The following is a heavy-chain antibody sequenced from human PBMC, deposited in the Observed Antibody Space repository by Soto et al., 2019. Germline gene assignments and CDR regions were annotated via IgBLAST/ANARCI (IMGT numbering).Heavy chain of an antibody. V-gene: IGHV3-23*01. CDR2: ISGSGGST. CDR3: AKGDTLVGAPYYFDY. J-gene: IGHJ4*02. Sequence: GSLRRSCAASVFTFSSYAMSWVRQAPGKGLEWVSAISGSGGSTYYADSVKGRFTISRDNSKNTLYLQMNSLRAEDTAVYYCAKGDTLVGAPYYFDYWGQGTLVTVS. D-gene: IGHD1-26*01. CDR1: VFTFSSYA.